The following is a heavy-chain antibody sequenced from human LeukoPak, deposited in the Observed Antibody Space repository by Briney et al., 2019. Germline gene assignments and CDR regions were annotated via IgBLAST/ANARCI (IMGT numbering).Heavy chain of an antibody. CDR1: GGPISSYY. CDR3: ARDAGYSYGYYY. Sequence: SETLSLTCTVSGGPISSYYWSWIRQPPGKGLEWIGYIYYSGSTNYNPSLKSRVTMSVDTSKNQFSLNLSSVTAADTAVYYCARDAGYSYGYYYWGQGTLVTVSS. D-gene: IGHD5-18*01. V-gene: IGHV4-59*01. J-gene: IGHJ4*02. CDR2: IYYSGST.